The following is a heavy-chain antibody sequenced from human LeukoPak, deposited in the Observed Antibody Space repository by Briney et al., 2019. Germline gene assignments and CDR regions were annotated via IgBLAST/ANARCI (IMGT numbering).Heavy chain of an antibody. CDR1: GGSFSGYY. J-gene: IGHJ4*02. D-gene: IGHD5-18*01. V-gene: IGHV4-34*01. Sequence: SETLSLTCAVYGGSFSGYYWSWIRQPPGKGLEWIGEINHSGSTNYNPSLKSRVTISVDTSKNHFSLKMSSVTAADTAVYYCARVGYGHFDYWGQGTLVTVSS. CDR3: ARVGYGHFDY. CDR2: INHSGST.